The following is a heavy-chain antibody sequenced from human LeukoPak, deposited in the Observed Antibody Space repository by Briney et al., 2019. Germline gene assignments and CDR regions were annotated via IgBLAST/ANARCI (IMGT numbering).Heavy chain of an antibody. J-gene: IGHJ4*02. CDR2: INHSGST. Sequence: SETLSLTCAVYGGTFSGYYWSWIRQPPGKGLEWIGEINHSGSTNYNPSLKSRVTISVDTSKNQFSLKLSSVTAADTAVYYCVSRSGYRTRSDYWGQGTLVTVSS. CDR1: GGTFSGYY. V-gene: IGHV4-34*08. CDR3: VSRSGYRTRSDY. D-gene: IGHD5-12*01.